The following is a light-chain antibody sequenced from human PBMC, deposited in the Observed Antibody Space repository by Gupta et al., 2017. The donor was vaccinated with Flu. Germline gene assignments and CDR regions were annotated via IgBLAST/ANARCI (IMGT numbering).Light chain of an antibody. CDR3: QSYDSNLSSGV. CDR1: SCYVVTDLY. CDR2: SYN. J-gene: IGLJ3*02. V-gene: IGLV1-40*01. Sequence: CTGGSCYVVTDLYIHTSRFQPRTAPNPLLVSYNNRTSGVPDRFCGSKSGTSTTLTMTVREAEDEADYYYQSYDSNLSSGVFGGGTKLTVL.